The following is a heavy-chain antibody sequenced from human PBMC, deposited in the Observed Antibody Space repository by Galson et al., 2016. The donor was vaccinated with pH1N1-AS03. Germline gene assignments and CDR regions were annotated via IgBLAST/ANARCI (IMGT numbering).Heavy chain of an antibody. J-gene: IGHJ2*01. D-gene: IGHD2-15*01. CDR3: VRNRGSRGFHADWYFDV. V-gene: IGHV3-48*01. CDR2: ISRESDAK. Sequence: SLRLSCAASGFTFNMYTMDWVRRAPGKGLEWISSISRESDAKYYADSVKGRFTISRDNVETALYLQTDSLRGEDTAVYYCVRNRGSRGFHADWYFDVWGPGTVVTVSS. CDR1: GFTFNMYT.